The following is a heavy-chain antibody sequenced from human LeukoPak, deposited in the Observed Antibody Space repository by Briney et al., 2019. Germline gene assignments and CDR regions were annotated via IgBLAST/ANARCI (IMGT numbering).Heavy chain of an antibody. V-gene: IGHV3-20*01. CDR1: GFTFDDYG. CDR2: INWNGGST. CDR3: ARGRITIFGVVVSPMDV. J-gene: IGHJ6*03. D-gene: IGHD3-3*01. Sequence: PGGSLRLSCAASGFTFDDYGMGWVRQAPGKGLEWVSGINWNGGSTGYADSVKGRFTISRDNAKNSLYLQMNSLRAEDTALYHCARGRITIFGVVVSPMDVWGKGTTVTVSS.